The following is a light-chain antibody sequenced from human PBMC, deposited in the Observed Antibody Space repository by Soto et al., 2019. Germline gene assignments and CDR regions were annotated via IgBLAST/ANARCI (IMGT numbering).Light chain of an antibody. Sequence: EVVLPQSPGTLSSSPGERAALSCRASQSVTNNCLAWYQQKPVQAPRLLIYDASSRVTGIPDRFSGSGSGTKFTLTIIRLEPEDFAVYYCQQLEGAPFTFGPGTKVDI. CDR2: DAS. V-gene: IGKV3-20*01. J-gene: IGKJ3*01. CDR1: QSVTNNC. CDR3: QQLEGAPFT.